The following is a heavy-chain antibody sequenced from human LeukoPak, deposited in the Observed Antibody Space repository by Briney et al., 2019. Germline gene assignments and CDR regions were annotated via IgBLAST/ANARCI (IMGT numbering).Heavy chain of an antibody. V-gene: IGHV1-18*01. J-gene: IGHJ4*02. D-gene: IGHD6-6*01. CDR3: ARVEFSTEQLVRPLVDY. CDR1: GYTFTSYG. Sequence: GASVKVSCKASGYTFTSYGISWVRQAPGQGLEWMGWISAYNGNTNYAQKLQGRVTMTTDTSTSTAYMELRSLRSDDTAVYYCARVEFSTEQLVRPLVDYWGQGTLVTVSS. CDR2: ISAYNGNT.